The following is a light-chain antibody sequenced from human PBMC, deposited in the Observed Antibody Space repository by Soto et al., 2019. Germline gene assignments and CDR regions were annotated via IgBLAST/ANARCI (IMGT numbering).Light chain of an antibody. V-gene: IGKV3-15*01. CDR2: GAS. J-gene: IGKJ5*01. Sequence: EIVMTQSPATLSVSPGERATLSCRASQSVSRILAWYQQKPGQAPRLLIYGASTRATGIPVRFSGSGSGTEFTLTISSLQSEDFAVYYCQQYDKWPPTFGQGTQLEIK. CDR3: QQYDKWPPT. CDR1: QSVSRI.